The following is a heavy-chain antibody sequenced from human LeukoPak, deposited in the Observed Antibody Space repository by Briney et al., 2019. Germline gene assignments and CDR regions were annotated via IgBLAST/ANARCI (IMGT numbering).Heavy chain of an antibody. CDR2: IHQSGGS. J-gene: IGHJ2*01. CDR1: GDSISSSPYY. Sequence: PSETLSLTCGVSGDSISSSPYYWAWIRQPPGKGLAWIGSIHQSGGSYYNPSLQSRLSMSVDTSKNQFSLELTSVTAADTAVYYCARHSWGGNKDFDLWGRGTLVAVSS. CDR3: ARHSWGGNKDFDL. D-gene: IGHD4-23*01. V-gene: IGHV4-39*01.